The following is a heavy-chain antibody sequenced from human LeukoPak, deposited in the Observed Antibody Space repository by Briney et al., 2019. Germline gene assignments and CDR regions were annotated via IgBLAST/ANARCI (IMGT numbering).Heavy chain of an antibody. Sequence: GGSLRLSCAASGFSFSTYWMSWVRQAPGKGLQWVAYINQDGSEKNYVDSVKGRFTISRDNAKNSLYLQMNSLRAEDTAVYYCARARLTLAREVIIKADYWGQGILVTVSS. J-gene: IGHJ4*02. CDR3: ARARLTLAREVIIKADY. D-gene: IGHD3-10*01. CDR2: INQDGSEK. CDR1: GFSFSTYW. V-gene: IGHV3-7*03.